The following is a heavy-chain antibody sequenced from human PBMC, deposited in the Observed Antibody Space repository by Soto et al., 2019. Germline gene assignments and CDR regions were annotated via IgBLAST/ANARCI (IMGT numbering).Heavy chain of an antibody. CDR1: GGSISSYY. Sequence: LSLTCTVSGGSISSYYWSWIRQPPGKGLEWIGYIYYSGSTNYNPSLKSRVTISVDTSKNQFSLKLSSVTAADTAVYYCARMKSFGVRSFDYWGQGTLVTVS. V-gene: IGHV4-59*01. CDR3: ARMKSFGVRSFDY. J-gene: IGHJ4*02. D-gene: IGHD3-3*01. CDR2: IYYSGST.